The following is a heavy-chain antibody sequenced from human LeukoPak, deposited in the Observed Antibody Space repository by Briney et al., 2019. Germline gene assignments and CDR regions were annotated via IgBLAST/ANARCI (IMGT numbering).Heavy chain of an antibody. CDR1: GFTFSSYG. V-gene: IGHV3-23*01. CDR3: AKTMGSSWLFDY. D-gene: IGHD6-6*01. J-gene: IGHJ4*02. Sequence: GGSLRLSCAASGFTFSSYGMGWVRQPPEKGLEWVATISGGGAGTYYADSVKGRFTISRDNSKNTLYLQMNSLRAEDTALYYCAKTMGSSWLFDYWGQGTLVTVSS. CDR2: ISGGGAGT.